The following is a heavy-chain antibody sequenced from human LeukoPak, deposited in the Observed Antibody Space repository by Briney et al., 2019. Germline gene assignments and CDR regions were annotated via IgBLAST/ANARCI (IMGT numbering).Heavy chain of an antibody. CDR2: ISYDGSNK. J-gene: IGHJ4*02. CDR1: GFTFSSYA. V-gene: IGHV3-30*18. CDR3: AKSVAQSTFDY. Sequence: GGSLRLSCAASGFTFSSYAMSWVRQAPGKGLEWVAVISYDGSNKYYADSVKGRFTISRDNSKNTLYLQMNSLRAEDTAVYYCAKSVAQSTFDYWGQGTLVTVSS.